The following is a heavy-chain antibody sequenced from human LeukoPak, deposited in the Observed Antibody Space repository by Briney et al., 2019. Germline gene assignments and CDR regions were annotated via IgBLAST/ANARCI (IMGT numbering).Heavy chain of an antibody. CDR2: ISAYNGNT. CDR3: ARRYYYDSTDDAFDI. D-gene: IGHD3-22*01. J-gene: IGHJ3*02. CDR1: GYTFTSYG. Sequence: ASVKVSCKASGYTFTSYGISWVRQAPGQGLEWMGWISAYNGNTNYAQKLQGRVTMTTDTSTSTAYMELRSLRSDDTAVYYCARRYYYDSTDDAFDIWGQGTMVTVSS. V-gene: IGHV1-18*01.